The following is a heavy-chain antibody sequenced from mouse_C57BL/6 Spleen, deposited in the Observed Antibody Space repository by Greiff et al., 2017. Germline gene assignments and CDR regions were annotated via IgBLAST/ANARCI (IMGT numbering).Heavy chain of an antibody. Sequence: VQLQESGAELVRPGASVTLSCKASGYTFTDFEMHWVKQTPVHGLEWIGAIDPETGGTAYNQKFKGKAILTADKSSSTAYMELRSLTSEDSAVYYCNDYDYWGQGTTLTVSS. CDR1: GYTFTDFE. V-gene: IGHV1-15*01. J-gene: IGHJ2*01. CDR3: NDYDY. CDR2: IDPETGGT. D-gene: IGHD2-4*01.